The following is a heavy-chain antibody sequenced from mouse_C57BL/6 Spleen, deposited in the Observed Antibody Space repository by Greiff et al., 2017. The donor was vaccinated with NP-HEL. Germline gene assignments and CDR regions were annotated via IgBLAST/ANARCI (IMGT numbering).Heavy chain of an antibody. D-gene: IGHD2-3*01. Sequence: DVQLVESGGGLVKPGGSLKLSCAASGFTFSDYGMHWVRQAPEKGLEWVAYISSGSSTIYYADTVKGRFTISRDNAKNTLFLQMTSLRSEDTAMYYCARVGGYYDFFDYWGQGTTLTVSS. CDR1: GFTFSDYG. CDR2: ISSGSSTI. V-gene: IGHV5-17*01. CDR3: ARVGGYYDFFDY. J-gene: IGHJ2*01.